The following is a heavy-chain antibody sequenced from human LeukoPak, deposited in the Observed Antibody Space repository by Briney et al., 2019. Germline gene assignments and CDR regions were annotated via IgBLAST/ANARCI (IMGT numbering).Heavy chain of an antibody. CDR1: GCTFSSYW. CDR2: IKQDGSEK. CDR3: ARSQSVYYFDY. Sequence: GGSLRLSCAASGCTFSSYWMSWVRQAPGKGLEWVANIKQDGSEKYYVDSVKGRFTISRDNAKNTLYLQMNSLRAEDTAVYYCARSQSVYYFDYWGQGTLVTVSS. V-gene: IGHV3-7*01. J-gene: IGHJ4*02.